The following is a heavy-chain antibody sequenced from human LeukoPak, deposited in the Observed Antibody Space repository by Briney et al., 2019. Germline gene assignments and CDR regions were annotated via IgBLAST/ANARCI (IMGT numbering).Heavy chain of an antibody. Sequence: PGGSLRLSCAASGFTFSSHWMHWVRQAPGKGLVWVSRINSDGTSTTSADSVKGRFTISRDNAKKTLYLQMNSLRVEDSAVFHCAREGAYSNGPYHWGQGTLVTVSS. CDR3: AREGAYSNGPYH. D-gene: IGHD3-22*01. CDR2: INSDGTST. V-gene: IGHV3-74*01. CDR1: GFTFSSHW. J-gene: IGHJ1*01.